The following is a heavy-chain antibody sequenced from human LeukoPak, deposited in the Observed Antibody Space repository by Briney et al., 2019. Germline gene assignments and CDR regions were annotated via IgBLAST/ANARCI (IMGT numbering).Heavy chain of an antibody. J-gene: IGHJ5*02. CDR1: GFSFTNTW. Sequence: GGSLRLSCEASGFSFTNTWMSWVRQAPGKGLEWVGFIRSKAYGGTTEYAASVKGRFTISRDDSKSIAYLQMNSLKTEDTAVYYCTREYSNYVGWFDPWGQGTLVTVSS. D-gene: IGHD4-11*01. V-gene: IGHV3-49*04. CDR2: IRSKAYGGTT. CDR3: TREYSNYVGWFDP.